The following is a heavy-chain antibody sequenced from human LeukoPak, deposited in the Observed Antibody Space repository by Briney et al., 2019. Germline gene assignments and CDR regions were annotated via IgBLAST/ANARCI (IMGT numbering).Heavy chain of an antibody. Sequence: GGSLRLSCAASGFTFSSYGMHWVRQAPGKGLEWVAVISYDGSNKYYADSVKGRFTISRDNSKNTLYLQMNSLRAEDTAVYYCAKDLIWYSSSWGQGTLVTVSS. V-gene: IGHV3-30*18. CDR3: AKDLIWYSSS. D-gene: IGHD6-13*01. CDR1: GFTFSSYG. CDR2: ISYDGSNK. J-gene: IGHJ4*02.